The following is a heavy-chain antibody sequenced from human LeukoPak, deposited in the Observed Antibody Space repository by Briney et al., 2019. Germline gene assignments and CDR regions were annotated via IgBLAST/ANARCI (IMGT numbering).Heavy chain of an antibody. CDR2: IYTGGNT. Sequence: SETLSLTCTVSGGSISGHYWNWIRQPAGKGLEWIGRIYTGGNTNYNPSLKSRVTMSVDTSKTQFSLNLASVIAADTAVYYCARGSGSNYYDYWGQGTLVTVSS. J-gene: IGHJ4*02. CDR3: ARGSGSNYYDY. CDR1: GGSISGHY. D-gene: IGHD1-26*01. V-gene: IGHV4-4*07.